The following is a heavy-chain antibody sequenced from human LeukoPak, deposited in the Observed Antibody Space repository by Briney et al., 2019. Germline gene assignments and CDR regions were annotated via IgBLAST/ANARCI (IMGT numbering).Heavy chain of an antibody. CDR1: GFTFSSYA. Sequence: PGRSLRLSCAASGFTFSSYAMHWVRQAPGKGLEWVAVISYDGSNKYYADSVKGRFTISRDNSKNTLYLQMNSLRAEDTAVYYCAKFGVLEYFDYWGQGTLVTVSS. V-gene: IGHV3-30-3*02. CDR2: ISYDGSNK. CDR3: AKFGVLEYFDY. D-gene: IGHD3-3*01. J-gene: IGHJ4*02.